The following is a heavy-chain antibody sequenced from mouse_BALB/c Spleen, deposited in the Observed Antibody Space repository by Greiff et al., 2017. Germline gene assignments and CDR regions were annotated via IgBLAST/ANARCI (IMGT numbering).Heavy chain of an antibody. CDR2: IDPANGNT. CDR3: ARGYDRGYAMDY. D-gene: IGHD2-14*01. CDR1: GFNIKDTY. V-gene: IGHV14-3*02. J-gene: IGHJ4*01. Sequence: EVKLQESGAELVKPGASVKLSCTASGFNIKDTYMHWVKHRPEQGLEWIGRIDPANGNTKYDPKFQGKATITADTSSNTAYLQLSSLTSEDTAVYYCARGYDRGYAMDYWGQGTSVTVSS.